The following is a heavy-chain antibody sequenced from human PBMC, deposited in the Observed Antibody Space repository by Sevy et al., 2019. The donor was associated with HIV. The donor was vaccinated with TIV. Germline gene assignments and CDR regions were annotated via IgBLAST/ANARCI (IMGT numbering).Heavy chain of an antibody. D-gene: IGHD2-15*01. Sequence: GGSLRLSCAGSGFRFEDYGMSWVRQVPGKGLEWVSGINWNGGRVAYADSVKGRFTVSRDNAKNSLYLQMNSLRVEDTALYHCARGMVERYTSAYNSYYAMDVWGQGTTVTVSS. V-gene: IGHV3-20*01. J-gene: IGHJ6*02. CDR2: INWNGGRV. CDR1: GFRFEDYG. CDR3: ARGMVERYTSAYNSYYAMDV.